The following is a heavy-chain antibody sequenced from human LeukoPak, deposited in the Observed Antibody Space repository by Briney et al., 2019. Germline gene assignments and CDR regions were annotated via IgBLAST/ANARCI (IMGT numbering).Heavy chain of an antibody. D-gene: IGHD6-6*01. Sequence: GGSLRLSCAASGFTFGSYWMSWVRQAPGKGLEWVANIKQGGSEKYYVDSVKGRFTISRDNAKNSLYLQMNSLRAEDTAVYYCARGVQLVRRGIYYYYMDVWGKGTTVTVSS. V-gene: IGHV3-7*01. J-gene: IGHJ6*03. CDR1: GFTFGSYW. CDR2: IKQGGSEK. CDR3: ARGVQLVRRGIYYYYMDV.